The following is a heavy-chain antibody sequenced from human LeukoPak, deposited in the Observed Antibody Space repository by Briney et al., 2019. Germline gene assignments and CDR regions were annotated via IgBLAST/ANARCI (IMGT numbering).Heavy chain of an antibody. CDR3: ARQISSGTQPCDWFDS. CDR2: ISYSGST. Sequence: SETLSLTCTVSGGSISSGSYYWAWMRQPPGKELESIGSISYSGSTYENPSLKGRDTISVDTSKNQFSLKLSSVTATDTAVYYCARQISSGTQPCDWFDSWGQGTLVTVSS. D-gene: IGHD6-19*01. CDR1: GGSISSGSYY. J-gene: IGHJ5*01. V-gene: IGHV4-39*01.